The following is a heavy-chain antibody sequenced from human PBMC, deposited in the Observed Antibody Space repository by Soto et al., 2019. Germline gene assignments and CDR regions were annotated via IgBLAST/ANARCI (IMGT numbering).Heavy chain of an antibody. Sequence: GGSLRLSCGASGFTFSSYAMSWVRQAPGKGLEWVSAISRSGGSTYYADSVKGRFTISRDNSKNTLYLQMNSLRAEDTAVYYCAKGEVVAATSDYWGQGTRVTVSS. V-gene: IGHV3-23*01. D-gene: IGHD2-15*01. CDR2: ISRSGGST. CDR1: GFTFSSYA. J-gene: IGHJ4*02. CDR3: AKGEVVAATSDY.